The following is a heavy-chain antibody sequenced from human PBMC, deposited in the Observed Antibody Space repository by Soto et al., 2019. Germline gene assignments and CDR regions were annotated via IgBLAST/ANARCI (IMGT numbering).Heavy chain of an antibody. CDR1: GGSISSGGYS. CDR2: IYHSGST. J-gene: IGHJ4*02. CDR3: ARSRTWQQLVYFDY. Sequence: SETLSLTCAVSGGSISSGGYSWSWIRQPPGKGLEWIGYIYHSGSTYYNPSLKSRVTISVDRSKNQFSLKLSPVTAADTAVYYCARSRTWQQLVYFDYWGQGTLVTVSS. V-gene: IGHV4-30-2*01. D-gene: IGHD6-13*01.